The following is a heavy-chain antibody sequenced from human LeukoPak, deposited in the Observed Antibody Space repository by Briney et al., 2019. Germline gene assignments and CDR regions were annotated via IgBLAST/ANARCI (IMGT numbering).Heavy chain of an antibody. V-gene: IGHV3-30-3*01. J-gene: IGHJ4*02. CDR1: GFTFSSFV. Sequence: GGSLRLSCAASGFTFSSFVIHWVRQAPGKGLEWVAVISYDGSNKYYADSVKGRFTISRDNSKNTLYLQMDSLRAEDTALYYCATDRDRYGSGSHNYWGQGTLVTVSS. D-gene: IGHD3-10*01. CDR2: ISYDGSNK. CDR3: ATDRDRYGSGSHNY.